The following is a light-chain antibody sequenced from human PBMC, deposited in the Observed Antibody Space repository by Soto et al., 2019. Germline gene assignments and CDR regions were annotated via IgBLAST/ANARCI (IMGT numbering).Light chain of an antibody. J-gene: IGKJ1*01. V-gene: IGKV1-5*03. CDR2: KAS. CDR3: QHYNSYSEA. CDR1: QTISSW. Sequence: DIKMTQSPSTLSGSVGARVPINCRASQTISSWLAWYQQKPGKAPKLLIYKASTLKSGVPSRFSGSGSGTEFTLTISSLQPDDVATYYCQHYNSYSEALGQGTKVDIK.